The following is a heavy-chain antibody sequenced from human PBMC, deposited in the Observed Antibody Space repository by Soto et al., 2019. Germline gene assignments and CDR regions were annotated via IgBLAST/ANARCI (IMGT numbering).Heavy chain of an antibody. CDR1: GGSISSSSYY. CDR2: IYYSGST. V-gene: IGHV4-39*01. J-gene: IGHJ4*02. CDR3: VGMVRGVIAGGYFDY. D-gene: IGHD3-10*01. Sequence: SETLSLTCTVSGGSISSSSYYWGWIRQPPGKGLEWIGSIYYSGSTYYNPSLKSRVTISVDTSKNQFSLKLSSVTAADTAVYYCVGMVRGVIAGGYFDYWGQGTLVTVS.